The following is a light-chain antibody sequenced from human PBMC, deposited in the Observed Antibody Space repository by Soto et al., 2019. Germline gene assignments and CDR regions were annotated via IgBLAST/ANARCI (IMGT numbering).Light chain of an antibody. Sequence: DIQMTQSPSSLSASIGDRVTITCRASQYISSWLAWYQQKPGKAPKLLMFDTFSLESGVPSRFSGSRSGTEFTLTISSLQPDDYATYYCQQYNNYSPRTFGGGTKVEIK. CDR1: QYISSW. V-gene: IGKV1-5*01. CDR3: QQYNNYSPRT. CDR2: DTF. J-gene: IGKJ4*01.